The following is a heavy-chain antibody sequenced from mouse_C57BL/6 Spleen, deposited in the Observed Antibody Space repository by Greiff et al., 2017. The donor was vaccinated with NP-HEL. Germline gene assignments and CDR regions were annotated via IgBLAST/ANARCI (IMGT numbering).Heavy chain of an antibody. CDR3: AREEYYYGENYFDY. CDR2: INPSNGGT. V-gene: IGHV1-53*01. CDR1: GYTFTSYW. D-gene: IGHD1-1*01. J-gene: IGHJ2*01. Sequence: VKLQQPGTELVKPGASVKLSCKASGYTFTSYWMHWVKQRPGQGLEWIGNINPSNGGTNYNEKFKSKATLTVDKSSSTAYMQLSSLTSEDSAVYYCAREEYYYGENYFDYWGQGTTLTVSS.